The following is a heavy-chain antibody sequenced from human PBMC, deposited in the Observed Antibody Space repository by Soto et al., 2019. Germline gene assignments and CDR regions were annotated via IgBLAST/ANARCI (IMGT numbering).Heavy chain of an antibody. J-gene: IGHJ4*02. D-gene: IGHD3-22*01. Sequence: PGGSLRLSCAASGFNVSSNYMSWVRQAPGKGLEWVSVIYSGGSTYYADSVKGRFTISRDNSKNTLYLQMNSLRAEDTAVYYCARVLPDSSGLRPGRQYFDYWGQGTLVTVS. CDR3: ARVLPDSSGLRPGRQYFDY. V-gene: IGHV3-66*01. CDR2: IYSGGST. CDR1: GFNVSSNY.